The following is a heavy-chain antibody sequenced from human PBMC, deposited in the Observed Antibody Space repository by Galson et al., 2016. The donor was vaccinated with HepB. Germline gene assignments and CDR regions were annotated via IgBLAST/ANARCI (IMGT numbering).Heavy chain of an antibody. CDR1: GFTFSNYC. CDR3: ARQEVTSYSDAFDL. V-gene: IGHV3-74*03. J-gene: IGHJ3*01. CDR2: TSSDGCNK. Sequence: SLRLSCAASGFTFSNYCMHWVRHAPGKGLQWVSRTSSDGCNKTYADSVKGRFTVSRDNTKNTLSLKMNDLRAEDTATYFCARQEVTSYSDAFDLWGQGTRVAVS. D-gene: IGHD2-21*01.